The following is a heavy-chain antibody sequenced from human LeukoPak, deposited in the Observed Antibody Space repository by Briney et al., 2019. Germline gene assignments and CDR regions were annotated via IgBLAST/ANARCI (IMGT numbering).Heavy chain of an antibody. CDR2: FDPEDGET. D-gene: IGHD2-2*01. CDR3: ATGDPRCLSTSCSGDAFDI. Sequence: ASVKVSCKVSGYTLTELSMHWVRQAPGKGLEWMGGFDPEDGETIYAQKFQGRVTMSEDTSTDTAYMELSSLRSEDTAVYYCATGDPRCLSTSCSGDAFDIWGQGTMVTVSS. V-gene: IGHV1-24*01. J-gene: IGHJ3*02. CDR1: GYTLTELS.